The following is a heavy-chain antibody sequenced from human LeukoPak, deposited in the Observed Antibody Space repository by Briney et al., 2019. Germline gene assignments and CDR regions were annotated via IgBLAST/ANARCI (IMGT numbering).Heavy chain of an antibody. Sequence: GGSLRLSCAASGFTLSSYAMHWVRQPPGKGLEWVAVISYDGSNKYYADSVKGRFTISRDNSKNTLYLQMNSLRAEDTAVYYCARASEEDPYYYYYGMDVWGQGTTITVSS. V-gene: IGHV3-30-3*01. J-gene: IGHJ6*02. CDR2: ISYDGSNK. CDR1: GFTLSSYA. CDR3: ARASEEDPYYYYYGMDV.